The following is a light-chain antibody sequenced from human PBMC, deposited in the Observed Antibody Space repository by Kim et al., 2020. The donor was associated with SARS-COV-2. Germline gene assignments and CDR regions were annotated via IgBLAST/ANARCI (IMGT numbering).Light chain of an antibody. Sequence: PEQMVTISGSGSSSNIGSNTGTWYQQLPGTAPKLLIYSNNQRPSGVPDRFSGSKSGASASLAISGLQSEDEADYYCAAWDDSLNYVFGTGTKVTVL. V-gene: IGLV1-44*01. CDR1: SSNIGSNT. CDR3: AAWDDSLNYV. J-gene: IGLJ1*01. CDR2: SNN.